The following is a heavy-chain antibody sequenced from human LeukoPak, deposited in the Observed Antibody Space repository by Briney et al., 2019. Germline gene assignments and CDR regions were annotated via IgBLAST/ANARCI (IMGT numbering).Heavy chain of an antibody. J-gene: IGHJ4*02. CDR1: GFTFSSYS. V-gene: IGHV3-21*01. CDR2: ISSSSSYI. D-gene: IGHD3-22*01. CDR3: ARARDSSGYPSD. Sequence: GGSLRLSCAASGFTFSSYSMNWVRQAPGKGLEWVSSISSSSSYIYYADSVKGRFTISRDNAKNSLYLRMNSLRAEDTAVYYCARARDSSGYPSDWGQGTLVTVSS.